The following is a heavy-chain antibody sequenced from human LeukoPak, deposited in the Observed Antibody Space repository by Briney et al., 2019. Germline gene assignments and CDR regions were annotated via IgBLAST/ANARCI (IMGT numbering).Heavy chain of an antibody. D-gene: IGHD2-15*01. J-gene: IGHJ1*01. CDR1: GFTLNTYS. Sequence: SGGSLRLSCAASGFTLNTYSMNWVRQAPGKGLEWVSSISSTGSDMYYVDSVKGRFTISRDNAKNSLYLQMNSLRAEDTAVYYCARDLRDREYFQHWGQGTLVTVSS. V-gene: IGHV3-21*01. CDR2: ISSTGSDM. CDR3: ARDLRDREYFQH.